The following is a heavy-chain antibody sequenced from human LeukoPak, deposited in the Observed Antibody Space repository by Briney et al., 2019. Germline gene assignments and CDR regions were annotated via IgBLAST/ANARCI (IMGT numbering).Heavy chain of an antibody. CDR2: LYSDGNT. Sequence: AGGSLRLSCAASGFTVITKDMKWVRQAPGKGLEWVSVLYSDGNTKYADSVQGRFTISRDNSKNTLYLEMNSLSPDDTAVYYCARGVEPLAANTLAYWGQGTLVTVSS. V-gene: IGHV3-53*01. D-gene: IGHD1-14*01. CDR3: ARGVEPLAANTLAY. J-gene: IGHJ4*02. CDR1: GFTVITKD.